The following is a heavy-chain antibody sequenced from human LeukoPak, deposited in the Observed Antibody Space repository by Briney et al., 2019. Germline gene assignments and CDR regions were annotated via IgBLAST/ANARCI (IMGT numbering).Heavy chain of an antibody. CDR1: DGSITNYD. D-gene: IGHD1-26*01. V-gene: IGHV4-59*12. CDR2: VHYSGTA. J-gene: IGHJ3*02. CDR3: ARVSLLKELDI. Sequence: SETLSLTCTVSDGSITNYDWSWVRQPPGKGLEFIGHVHYSGTADYNPSLKSRVTMSVDTSKNQFSLKLSSVTAADTAVYYCARVSLLKELDIWGQGTMVTVSS.